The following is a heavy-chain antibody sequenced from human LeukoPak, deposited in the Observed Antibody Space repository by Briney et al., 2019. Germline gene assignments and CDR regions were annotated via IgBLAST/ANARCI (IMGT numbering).Heavy chain of an antibody. V-gene: IGHV3-21*01. CDR1: GFTFSSYS. Sequence: GGSLRLSCAASGFTFSSYSMNWVRQGPGKGLEWVSSISSSSSYIYYADSVKGRFTISRDNAKNSLYLQMNSLRAEDTAVYYCARDRVALSIGGLFGRGQGTLVTVSS. CDR2: ISSSSSYI. CDR3: ARDRVALSIGGLFG. J-gene: IGHJ4*02. D-gene: IGHD6-6*01.